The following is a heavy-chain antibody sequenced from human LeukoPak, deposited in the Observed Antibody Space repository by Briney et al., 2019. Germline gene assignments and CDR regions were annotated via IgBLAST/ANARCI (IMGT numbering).Heavy chain of an antibody. Sequence: SETLSLTCTVSGGSISSYYWSWIRQPPGKGLEWIGYINYSGSTKYNASLKSRVTISVDTSKNQFSLKLSSVTAADTAVYYCARREVDILTGYFGGWDYWGQGTLVTVSS. V-gene: IGHV4-59*08. CDR2: INYSGST. D-gene: IGHD3-9*01. CDR3: ARREVDILTGYFGGWDY. CDR1: GGSISSYY. J-gene: IGHJ4*02.